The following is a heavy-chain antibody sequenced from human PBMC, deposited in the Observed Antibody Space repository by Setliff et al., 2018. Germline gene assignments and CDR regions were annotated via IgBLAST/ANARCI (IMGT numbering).Heavy chain of an antibody. CDR1: GGSTSSSSYY. CDR2: IYYSGST. J-gene: IGHJ4*02. V-gene: IGHV4-39*07. D-gene: IGHD3-3*01. CDR3: ARRETYYNFWSGYYAY. Sequence: SETLSLTCTVSGGSTSSSSYYWGWIRQPPGKGLEWIGSIYYSGSTYYNPSLKSRVTISVDTSKNQFSLKLSSVTAADTAVYYCARRETYYNFWSGYYAYWGQGTLVTVSS.